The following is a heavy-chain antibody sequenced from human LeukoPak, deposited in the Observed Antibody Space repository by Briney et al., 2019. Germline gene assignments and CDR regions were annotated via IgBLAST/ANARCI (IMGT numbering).Heavy chain of an antibody. D-gene: IGHD2-15*01. Sequence: SETLSLTCTVSGDSVSSYYWSWIRQPPGKGLEWIGYIHYSGSTNYNPSLKSRVTISGDTSKKQFSLKLSSVTAADTAVYYCARDRGFCSGGSCYRWFDPWGQGTLVTVSS. J-gene: IGHJ5*02. V-gene: IGHV4-59*02. CDR3: ARDRGFCSGGSCYRWFDP. CDR2: IHYSGST. CDR1: GDSVSSYY.